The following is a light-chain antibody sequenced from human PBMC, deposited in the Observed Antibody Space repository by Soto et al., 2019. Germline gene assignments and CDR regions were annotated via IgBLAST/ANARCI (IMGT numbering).Light chain of an antibody. CDR3: QQYGRSPAT. Sequence: EIVLTQSPGTLSLSPGERATLSCRASQSASSNYLAWYQQKPGQAPRLLIFGASSRASGIPDRFSGSGSGTDFTLTIGRLEPEDFAVYYCQQYGRSPATFGQGTKVDIK. V-gene: IGKV3-20*01. J-gene: IGKJ1*01. CDR1: QSASSNY. CDR2: GAS.